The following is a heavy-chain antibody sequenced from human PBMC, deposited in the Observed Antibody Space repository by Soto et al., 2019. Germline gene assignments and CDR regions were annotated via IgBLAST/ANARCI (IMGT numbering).Heavy chain of an antibody. Sequence: QLHLVQSGAVVKKPGASVTVSCSASGYPVTAYYMHWVRQAPGRGLEWMGGNNPATGAAKYTQTFQGRVTMTRDTSPSTVFMELSGLTSEDTAVFYCARGGGVGVAGSAAFDMWGQGTLVTVSS. V-gene: IGHV1-2*02. CDR3: ARGGGVGVAGSAAFDM. CDR1: GYPVTAYY. D-gene: IGHD3-3*01. J-gene: IGHJ3*02. CDR2: NNPATGAA.